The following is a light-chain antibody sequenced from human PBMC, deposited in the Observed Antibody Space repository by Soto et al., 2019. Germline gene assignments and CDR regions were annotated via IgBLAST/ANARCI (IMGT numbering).Light chain of an antibody. CDR3: QQYNSYLWT. V-gene: IGKV1-5*03. CDR1: QSISSW. J-gene: IGKJ1*01. CDR2: KAS. Sequence: DIQMTQSPSTLSASVGDRVTITCRASQSISSWLAWYQQKPGKAPKLLVYKASSLESGVPSRFSGSRSGTEFTLTISSLQPDDLATYYCQQYNSYLWTFGQGTKVEIK.